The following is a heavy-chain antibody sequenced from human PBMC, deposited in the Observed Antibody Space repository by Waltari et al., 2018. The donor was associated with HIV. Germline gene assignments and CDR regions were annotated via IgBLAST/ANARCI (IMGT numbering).Heavy chain of an antibody. CDR2: SRGSGGST. J-gene: IGHJ6*02. CDR1: GFTFSSYA. V-gene: IGHV3-23*01. Sequence: EVQLLESGGGSVQPGGSLRLSCAASGFTFSSYAMNWVGQAPGKVLEWFSSSRGSGGSTYSAVSVKGRFTISRDNSKNTLYLQMNSLRAEDTAVYYCAKTRGYTYAYPRPNYGMDVWGQGTTVTVSS. CDR3: AKTRGYTYAYPRPNYGMDV. D-gene: IGHD5-18*01.